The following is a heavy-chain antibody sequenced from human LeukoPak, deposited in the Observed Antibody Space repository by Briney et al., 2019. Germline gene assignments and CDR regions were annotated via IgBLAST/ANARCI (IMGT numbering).Heavy chain of an antibody. V-gene: IGHV4-38-2*02. CDR1: GYSISSGYY. CDR3: ARFPYSSSFRGAFDI. Sequence: SKTLSLTCTVSGYSISSGYYWGWIRQPPGKGLEWIGNIYYIGTTYYNPSLKSRVTISVDTSKNQFSLKLSSVIAADTAVYYCARFPYSSSFRGAFDIWGQGTMVTVSS. CDR2: IYYIGTT. J-gene: IGHJ3*02. D-gene: IGHD1-26*01.